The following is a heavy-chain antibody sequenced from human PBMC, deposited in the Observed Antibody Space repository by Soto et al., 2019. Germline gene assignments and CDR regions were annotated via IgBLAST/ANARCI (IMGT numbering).Heavy chain of an antibody. CDR2: IYYSGST. CDR3: ARAFGYCSSTSCYTHWFDP. CDR1: GGSISSYY. Sequence: SETLSLTCTVSGGSISSYYWSWIRQPPGKGLEWIGYIYYSGSTNYNPSLKSRVTISVDTSKNQFSLKLSSVTAADTAVYYCARAFGYCSSTSCYTHWFDPWGQGTLVTVSS. V-gene: IGHV4-59*01. D-gene: IGHD2-2*02. J-gene: IGHJ5*02.